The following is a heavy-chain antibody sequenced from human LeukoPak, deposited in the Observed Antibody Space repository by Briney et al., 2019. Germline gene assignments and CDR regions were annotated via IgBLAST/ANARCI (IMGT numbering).Heavy chain of an antibody. CDR1: GGSISSSSYY. Sequence: PSETLSLTCTVSGGSISSSSYYWGWIRQPPGKGLEWIGEINHSGSTNYNPSLKSRVTISVDTSKNQFSLKLSSVTAADTAVYYCARHRAFDIWGQGTMVTISS. CDR2: INHSGST. V-gene: IGHV4-39*01. J-gene: IGHJ3*02. CDR3: ARHRAFDI.